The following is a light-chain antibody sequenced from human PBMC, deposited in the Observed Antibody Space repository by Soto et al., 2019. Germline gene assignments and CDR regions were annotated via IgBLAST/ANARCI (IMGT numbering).Light chain of an antibody. CDR1: QSISPY. Sequence: DIQMTQSPSSLSASVGDRVTITCRASQSISPYLNWYQQKPGKAPKLLIYAVSRLQSGVTSRFSGSGSGTGLTLTISSLPPEDFATDYCQQSYSTPDTFAQGTKLEIK. CDR3: QQSYSTPDT. J-gene: IGKJ2*01. V-gene: IGKV1-39*01. CDR2: AVS.